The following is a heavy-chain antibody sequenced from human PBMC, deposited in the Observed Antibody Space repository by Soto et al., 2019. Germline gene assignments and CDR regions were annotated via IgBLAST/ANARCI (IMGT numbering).Heavy chain of an antibody. J-gene: IGHJ4*02. V-gene: IGHV3-30*03. CDR2: ISYDGGSK. D-gene: IGHD3-10*01. Sequence: PGGSLRLSCAASGFTFTTYGMHWVRQAPGKGLEWVAFISYDGGSKYHSDSVRGRFTISRDTSKNTLYLQMNSLRDGDTAVYYCARGFSAGKGSPPDYWGQGTLVTVSS. CDR1: GFTFTTYG. CDR3: ARGFSAGKGSPPDY.